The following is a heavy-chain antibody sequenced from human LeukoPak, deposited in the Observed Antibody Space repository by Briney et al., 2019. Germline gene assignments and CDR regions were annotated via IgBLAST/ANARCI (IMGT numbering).Heavy chain of an antibody. V-gene: IGHV3-30*04. D-gene: IGHD6-19*01. CDR2: ISYDGSNK. J-gene: IGHJ4*02. CDR1: GFTFSSYA. CDR3: ARVIRAQWLAGYFDY. Sequence: GRSLRLSCAASGFTFSSYAMHWVRQAPGKGLEWVAVISYDGSNKYYADSVKGRFTISRDNSKNTLYLQMNSLRAEDTAVYYCARVIRAQWLAGYFDYWGQGTLVTVSS.